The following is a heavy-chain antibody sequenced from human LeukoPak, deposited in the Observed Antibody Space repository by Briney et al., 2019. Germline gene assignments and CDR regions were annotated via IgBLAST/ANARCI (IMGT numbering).Heavy chain of an antibody. D-gene: IGHD4-23*01. CDR1: DGSISDSY. V-gene: IGHV4-59*01. CDR3: ARDGNGGNSWGWFDP. CDR2: IYFTGFT. Sequence: SETLSLTCTVTDGSISDSYWSWIRQSPGKGLEWIGYIYFTGFTHHNPSLKSRVTMSVALSKNQFSLNLNSVTAADTAVYYCARDGNGGNSWGWFDPGAREPWSLSPQ. J-gene: IGHJ5*02.